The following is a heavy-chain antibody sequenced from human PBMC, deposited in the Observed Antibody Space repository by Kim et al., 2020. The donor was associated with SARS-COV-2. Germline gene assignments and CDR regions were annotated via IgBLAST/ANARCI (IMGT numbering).Heavy chain of an antibody. Sequence: GGSLRLSCAASGFTFSSYAMSWVRQAPGKGLEWVSAISGSGGSTYYADSVKGRFTISRDNSKNTLYLQMNSLRAEDTAVYYCAKGERNYGSGSYYLSGYWGQGTLVTVSS. V-gene: IGHV3-23*01. J-gene: IGHJ4*02. CDR3: AKGERNYGSGSYYLSGY. D-gene: IGHD3-10*01. CDR1: GFTFSSYA. CDR2: ISGSGGST.